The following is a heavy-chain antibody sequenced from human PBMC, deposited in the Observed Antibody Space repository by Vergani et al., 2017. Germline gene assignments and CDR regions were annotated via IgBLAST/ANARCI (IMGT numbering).Heavy chain of an antibody. CDR1: GYTFTNYY. D-gene: IGHD2-2*01. V-gene: IGHV1-46*01. CDR3: AIHKLGYCSSTSCYAFDY. Sequence: QVLLVQSGAEVKKPGASVRVSCKTSGYTFTNYYIHWVRQAPGQGLEWMGIINPSGGSTTYAQQFQGRLTMTRDTSTSTVYMDLSNLRSEDTAVYYCAIHKLGYCSSTSCYAFDYWGQGTLVTVSS. J-gene: IGHJ4*02. CDR2: INPSGGST.